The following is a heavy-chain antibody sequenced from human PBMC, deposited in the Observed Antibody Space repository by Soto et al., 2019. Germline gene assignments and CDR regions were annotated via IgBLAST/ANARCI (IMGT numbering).Heavy chain of an antibody. V-gene: IGHV3-73*01. CDR3: SRQASDFWSGKPQYYMDV. CDR2: FRSKANNYAT. Sequence: GGSLTLSCAASGFTFSGSALHWVHQASGEGLQWVGRFRSKANNYATAYGASVKGRFTISRDDSKNTAYLQMNSLKTEDTAVYYCSRQASDFWSGKPQYYMDVWGKGTTVTVSS. CDR1: GFTFSGSA. J-gene: IGHJ6*03. D-gene: IGHD3-3*01.